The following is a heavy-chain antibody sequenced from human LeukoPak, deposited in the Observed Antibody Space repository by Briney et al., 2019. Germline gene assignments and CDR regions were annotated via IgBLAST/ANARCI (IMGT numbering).Heavy chain of an antibody. V-gene: IGHV3-30*02. J-gene: IGHJ2*01. CDR3: AKMADYDILTGPFDL. D-gene: IGHD3-9*01. Sequence: PGGSLRLSCAASGFTFSSYGMHWVRQAPGKGLEWVAFIRYDGSNKYYADSVKGRFTISRDNSKNTLYLQMNSLRAEDTAVYYCAKMADYDILTGPFDLWGRGTLVTVSS. CDR1: GFTFSSYG. CDR2: IRYDGSNK.